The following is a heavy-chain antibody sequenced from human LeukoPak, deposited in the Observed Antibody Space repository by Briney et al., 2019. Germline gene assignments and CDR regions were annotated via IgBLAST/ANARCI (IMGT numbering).Heavy chain of an antibody. CDR2: INHSGST. Sequence: SETLSLTCAVYGGSFSGYYWSWIRQPPGKGLEWIGEINHSGSTNYNPSLKSRVTISVDTSKNQFSLKLSSVTAADTAVYYCARGGKRRGITLIVATSTPRDAFDIWGQGTMVTVSS. CDR1: GGSFSGYY. V-gene: IGHV4-34*01. CDR3: ARGGKRRGITLIVATSTPRDAFDI. J-gene: IGHJ3*02. D-gene: IGHD3-22*01.